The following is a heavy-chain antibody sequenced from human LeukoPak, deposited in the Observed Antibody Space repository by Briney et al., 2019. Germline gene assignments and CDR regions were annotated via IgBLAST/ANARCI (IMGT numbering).Heavy chain of an antibody. D-gene: IGHD1-26*01. CDR1: GYTFTGYY. V-gene: IGHV1-2*02. J-gene: IGHJ5*02. CDR3: ARAVSWELGGWFDP. CDR2: INPNTGGT. Sequence: ASVKVSCKASGYTFTGYYMHWVRQAPGQGLEWMGWINPNTGGTNYAQKFQGRVTMTRDTSISTAYMELSRLRSDDTAVYYCARAVSWELGGWFDPWGQGTLVTVSS.